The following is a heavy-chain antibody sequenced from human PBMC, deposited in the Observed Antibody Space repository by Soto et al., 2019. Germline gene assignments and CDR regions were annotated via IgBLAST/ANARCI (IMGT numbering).Heavy chain of an antibody. V-gene: IGHV3-74*01. Sequence: EVQLVESGGGLVQPGGSLRLSCAASGFTFSSYWMHWVRQAPGKGLVWVSRINSDGSSTSYADSVKGRFTISRDNAKNTLYLQMNSLRAEDTAVYYCARVPPVTIYWYFDLWGHGTLFTVSS. CDR2: INSDGSST. J-gene: IGHJ2*01. CDR3: ARVPPVTIYWYFDL. CDR1: GFTFSSYW. D-gene: IGHD4-17*01.